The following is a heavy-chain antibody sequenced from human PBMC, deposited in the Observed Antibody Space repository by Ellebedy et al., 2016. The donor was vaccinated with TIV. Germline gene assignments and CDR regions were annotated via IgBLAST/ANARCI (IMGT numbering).Heavy chain of an antibody. CDR3: AHRPTTEEATAKTGRLFDA. D-gene: IGHD4-17*01. J-gene: IGHJ5*02. CDR2: IYWDDDK. Sequence: SGPTLVKPTQTLTLTCTFSGFSLTTSGVGVAWIRQPPGKALEWLALIYWDDDKRYSPSLKSRLTITKDTHKNQVVLTMTNMDPVDTGTYYCAHRPTTEEATAKTGRLFDAWGQGTLVTVSS. CDR1: GFSLTTSGVG. V-gene: IGHV2-5*02.